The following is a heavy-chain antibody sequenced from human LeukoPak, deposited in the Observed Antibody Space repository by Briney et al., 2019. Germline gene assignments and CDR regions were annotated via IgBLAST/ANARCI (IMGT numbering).Heavy chain of an antibody. D-gene: IGHD3-3*01. CDR1: GYTFTSYD. CDR3: ARGVLEWLGIKLYYFDY. V-gene: IGHV1-8*03. Sequence: ASVKVSCKASGYTFTSYDINWVRQATGQGLEWMGWMNPNSGNTGYAQKFQGRVTITRNTSISTAYMELSSLRSEDTAVYYCARGVLEWLGIKLYYFDYWGQGTLVTVSS. CDR2: MNPNSGNT. J-gene: IGHJ4*02.